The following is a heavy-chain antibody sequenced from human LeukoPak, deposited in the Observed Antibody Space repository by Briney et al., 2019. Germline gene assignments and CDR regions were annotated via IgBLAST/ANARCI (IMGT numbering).Heavy chain of an antibody. J-gene: IGHJ5*02. V-gene: IGHV4-30-4*08. D-gene: IGHD3-3*01. CDR2: IYYSGST. CDR1: GGSISSGDYY. Sequence: SETLSLTCTVSGGSISSGDYYWSWIRQPPGKGLEWIGYIYYSGSTYYNPSLKSRVTISVDTSKNQFSLKLSSVTAADTAVYYCARPIYRNDFWSVLRSGFDPWGQGTLVTVSS. CDR3: ARPIYRNDFWSVLRSGFDP.